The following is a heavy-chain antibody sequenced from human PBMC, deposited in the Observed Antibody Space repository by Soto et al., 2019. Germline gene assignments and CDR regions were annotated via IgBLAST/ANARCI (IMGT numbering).Heavy chain of an antibody. CDR3: VRGVPGDQTYFWYGMDV. Sequence: EVQLVESGGGLVQPGGSLRLSCAASGFTFSSYSMNWVRQAPGKGLQWISYISSSSNTIYYADSVKGRFTISRDYAKNSLYLQMNSLTDEDTAVYYCVRGVPGDQTYFWYGMDVWGQGTTVTVSS. CDR1: GFTFSSYS. J-gene: IGHJ6*02. V-gene: IGHV3-48*02. CDR2: ISSSSNTI. D-gene: IGHD7-27*01.